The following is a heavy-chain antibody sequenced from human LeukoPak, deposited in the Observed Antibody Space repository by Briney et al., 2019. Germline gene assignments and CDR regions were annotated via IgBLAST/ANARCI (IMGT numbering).Heavy chain of an antibody. Sequence: SETLSLTCTVSGASIISDTYYWGWIRQPPGKGLEWIGSIYYSGSTYYSPSLKSRVTMSVDTSTNQFSLKLISVTAADTAVYYCARVVGSANCGGDCYPDYWGQGSLVTVSS. D-gene: IGHD2-21*02. CDR1: GASIISDTYY. CDR3: ARVVGSANCGGDCYPDY. J-gene: IGHJ4*02. CDR2: IYYSGST. V-gene: IGHV4-39*07.